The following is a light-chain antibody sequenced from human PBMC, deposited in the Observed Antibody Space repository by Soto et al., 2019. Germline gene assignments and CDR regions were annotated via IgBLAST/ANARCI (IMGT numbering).Light chain of an antibody. J-gene: IGKJ1*01. V-gene: IGKV3-20*01. CDR2: GAS. CDR1: QSVSSSY. Sequence: EIVLTQSPGTLSLSAGERATLSCRASQSVSSSYLAWYQQKPGQAPRLLIYGASSRATGIPDRFSGSGSGTDFTLTISRLEPEDFAVYYCQQYVSSPQTFGQGTKVDIK. CDR3: QQYVSSPQT.